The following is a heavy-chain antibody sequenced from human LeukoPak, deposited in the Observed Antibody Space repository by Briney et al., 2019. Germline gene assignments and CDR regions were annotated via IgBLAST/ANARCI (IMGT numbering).Heavy chain of an antibody. CDR3: ARGTSFSGIPRD. CDR2: IYYSGST. V-gene: IGHV4-59*11. J-gene: IGHJ4*02. Sequence: SETLSLTCTVSGDSISSHYWSWIWQPPGKGLEWIGYIYYSGSTNYNPSLKRRVTISVDTSKNQVSLKLSSVTAADTAVYYCARGTSFSGIPRDWGQGTLVTVSS. D-gene: IGHD3-10*01. CDR1: GDSISSHY.